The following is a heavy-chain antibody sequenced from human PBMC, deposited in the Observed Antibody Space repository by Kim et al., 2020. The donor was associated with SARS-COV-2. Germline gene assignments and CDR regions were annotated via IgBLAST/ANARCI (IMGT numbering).Heavy chain of an antibody. CDR3: TRLGTQGYSSGWYRSYNYYYYGMDV. D-gene: IGHD6-19*01. CDR2: IRSKAYGGTT. Sequence: GGSLRLSCTASGFTLGDYAMSWFRQAPGKGLEWVGFIRSKAYGGTTEYAASVKGRFTISRDDSKSIAYLQMNSLKTEDTAVYYCTRLGTQGYSSGWYRSYNYYYYGMDVWGQGTTVTVSS. CDR1: GFTLGDYA. V-gene: IGHV3-49*03. J-gene: IGHJ6*02.